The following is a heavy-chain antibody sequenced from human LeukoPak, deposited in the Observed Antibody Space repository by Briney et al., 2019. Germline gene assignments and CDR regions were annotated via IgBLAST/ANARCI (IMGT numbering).Heavy chain of an antibody. Sequence: PSETLSLTCTVSGGSISSYYWSWIRQPPGKGLEWIGYIYYIGSTNYNTSLKCRVTISVDTSKNQFSLKLSSVTAADTAVYCCARLELNYGSGSPYYFDYWGQGTLVTVSS. CDR1: GGSISSYY. CDR3: ARLELNYGSGSPYYFDY. J-gene: IGHJ4*02. CDR2: IYYIGST. D-gene: IGHD3-10*01. V-gene: IGHV4-59*08.